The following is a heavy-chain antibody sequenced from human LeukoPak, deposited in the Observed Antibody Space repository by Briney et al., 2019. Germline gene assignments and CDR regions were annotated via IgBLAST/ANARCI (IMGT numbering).Heavy chain of an antibody. D-gene: IGHD2-2*01. Sequence: APVKVSCKASGYTFTGYYMHWVRQAPGQGLEWMGWINPNSGGTNYAQKFQGRVTMTRDTSISTAYMELSRLRSDDTAVYYCARVRRYCSSTSCYYFDYWGQGTLVTVSS. CDR3: ARVRRYCSSTSCYYFDY. J-gene: IGHJ4*02. V-gene: IGHV1-2*02. CDR1: GYTFTGYY. CDR2: INPNSGGT.